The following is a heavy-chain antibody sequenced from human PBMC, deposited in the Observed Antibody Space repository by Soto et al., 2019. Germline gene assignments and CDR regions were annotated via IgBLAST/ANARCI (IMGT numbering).Heavy chain of an antibody. J-gene: IGHJ5*02. D-gene: IGHD3-22*01. CDR1: GRSISSSSW. V-gene: IGHV4-39*01. Sequence: TSETLSLTCAVSGRSISSSSWWSWIRQPPGEGLEWIGSIYHTGNAYYNPSLKSRVTISVDTSKNQFSLKLTSVTAADAALYYCARDFFDSSDYTTNWFDPWGQGTLVTVSS. CDR2: IYHTGNA. CDR3: ARDFFDSSDYTTNWFDP.